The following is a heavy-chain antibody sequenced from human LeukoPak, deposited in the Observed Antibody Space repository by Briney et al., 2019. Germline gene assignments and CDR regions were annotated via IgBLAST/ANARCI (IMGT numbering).Heavy chain of an antibody. V-gene: IGHV3-30*18. CDR3: ANSPSIAAAGTHY. D-gene: IGHD6-13*01. J-gene: IGHJ4*02. CDR1: GFTFSSYG. CDR2: ISYDGSDK. Sequence: GGSLRLSCAASGFTFSSYGMHWVRQAPGKGLEWVAVISYDGSDKYYADSVKGRFTISRDNSKNTLYLQMNSLRAEDTAVYYCANSPSIAAAGTHYWGQGTLVTVSS.